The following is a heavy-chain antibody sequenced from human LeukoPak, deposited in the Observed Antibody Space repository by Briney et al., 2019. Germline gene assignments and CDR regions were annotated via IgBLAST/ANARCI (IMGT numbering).Heavy chain of an antibody. D-gene: IGHD6-19*01. J-gene: IGHJ4*02. CDR2: IYRSGTT. Sequence: PSGTLSLTCAVSGGSISSTNWWSWVRQPPGQGLVWIGEIYRSGTTNYQPSLKSRVTISLDKSRNHFSLKLTSVTAADSAVYYCARRSPYSTGWSSYFDYWGQGALVTVSS. CDR1: GGSISSTNW. V-gene: IGHV4-4*02. CDR3: ARRSPYSTGWSSYFDY.